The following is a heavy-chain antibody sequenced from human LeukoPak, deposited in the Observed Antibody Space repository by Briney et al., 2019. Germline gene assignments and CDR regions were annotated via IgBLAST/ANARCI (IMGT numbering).Heavy chain of an antibody. D-gene: IGHD6-13*01. CDR1: GFTFSSYE. CDR2: ISSSGSTI. Sequence: GGSLRLSCAASGFTFSSYEMNWVRQAPGKGLEWVSYISSSGSTIYYADSVKGRFTISRDNAKNSLYLQMNSLRAEDTAVYYCAKGRGSWYLDAFDIWGQGTMVTVSS. CDR3: AKGRGSWYLDAFDI. J-gene: IGHJ3*02. V-gene: IGHV3-48*03.